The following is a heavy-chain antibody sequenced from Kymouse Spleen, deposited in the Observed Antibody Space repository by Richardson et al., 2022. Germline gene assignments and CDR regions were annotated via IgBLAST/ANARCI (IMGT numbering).Heavy chain of an antibody. CDR2: IWYDGSNK. J-gene: IGHJ5*02. D-gene: IGHD1-7*01. CDR3: ARETGTTKGWFDP. Sequence: QVQLVESGGGVVQPGRSLRLSCAASGFTFSSYGMHWVRQAPGKGLEWVAVIWYDGSNKYYADSVKGRFTISRDNSKNTLYLQMNSLRAEDTAVYYCARETGTTKGWFDPWGQGTLVTVSS. CDR1: GFTFSSYG. V-gene: IGHV3-33*01.